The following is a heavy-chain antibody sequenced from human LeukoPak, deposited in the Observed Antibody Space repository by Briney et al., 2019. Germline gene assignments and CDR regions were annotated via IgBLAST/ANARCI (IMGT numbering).Heavy chain of an antibody. D-gene: IGHD1-26*01. J-gene: IGHJ4*02. CDR2: ISYDGSNK. CDR3: AKAGSIKFDY. CDR1: GFTLSIYD. Sequence: GGSLRLSCAGSGFTLSIYDMHWVRQAPGKGLEWVAVISYDGSNKNYADSVKGRFTISRDNSKNTLYMQMSSLRAEDTAVYYCAKAGSIKFDYWGQGTLVTVSS. V-gene: IGHV3-30*04.